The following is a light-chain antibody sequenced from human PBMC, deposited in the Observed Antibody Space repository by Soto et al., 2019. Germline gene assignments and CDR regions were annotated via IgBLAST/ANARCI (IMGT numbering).Light chain of an antibody. CDR1: LSGSSSY. CDR3: HQYDSSPLT. Sequence: EIVGTQAPGVLSLSPRVIATLSCRASLSGSSSYLDWYQQKPDQAPRLLIYGASSRSTGIPDRFSGSWSGTGFPLTISRLEPEEFAMYYCHQYDSSPLTLGGGTKLEIK. J-gene: IGKJ4*01. CDR2: GAS. V-gene: IGKV3-20*01.